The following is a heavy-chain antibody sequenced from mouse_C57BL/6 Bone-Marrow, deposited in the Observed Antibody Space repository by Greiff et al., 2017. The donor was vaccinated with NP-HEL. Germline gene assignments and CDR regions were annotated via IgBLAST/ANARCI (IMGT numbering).Heavy chain of an antibody. D-gene: IGHD1-1*01. Sequence: VQLQQSGAELVRPGASVKLSCTASGFHIQDYYLPWVQPRPDQGLEWIGRLDPEDGDTESAPKFQGKATMTADTSSNTAYLQLSSLTSEDTAVYYCTTWTTVLSTWPFFDYWGQGTTLTVSS. CDR3: TTWTTVLSTWPFFDY. CDR1: GFHIQDYY. CDR2: LDPEDGDT. J-gene: IGHJ2*01. V-gene: IGHV14-1*01.